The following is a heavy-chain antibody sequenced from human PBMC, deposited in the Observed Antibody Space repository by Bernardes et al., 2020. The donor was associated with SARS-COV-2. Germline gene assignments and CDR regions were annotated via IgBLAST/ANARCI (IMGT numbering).Heavy chain of an antibody. CDR2: INGDGSSI. CDR3: ARGSGNYYFDY. Sequence: GGSLRLSCAASGFTFSSGCMHWVRLGPGKGPVWVSRINGDGSSINYADSVKGRFTISRDNARNTLYLEMNSLRAEDTAVYYCARGSGNYYFDYWGQGTLVTVSS. D-gene: IGHD1-26*01. CDR1: GFTFSSGC. J-gene: IGHJ4*02. V-gene: IGHV3-74*01.